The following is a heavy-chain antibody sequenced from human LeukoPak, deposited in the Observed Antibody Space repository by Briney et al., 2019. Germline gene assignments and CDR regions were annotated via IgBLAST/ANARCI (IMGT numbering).Heavy chain of an antibody. J-gene: IGHJ4*02. CDR2: ISYDGSNK. V-gene: IGHV3-30-3*01. D-gene: IGHD5-12*01. CDR3: AKDLERGGGYDLFDY. CDR1: GFTFSSYA. Sequence: GGSLRLSCAASGFTFSSYAMHWVRQAPGKGLEWVAVISYDGSNKYYADSVKGRFTISRDNSKNTLYLQMNSLRAEDTAVYYCAKDLERGGGYDLFDYWGQGTLVTVSS.